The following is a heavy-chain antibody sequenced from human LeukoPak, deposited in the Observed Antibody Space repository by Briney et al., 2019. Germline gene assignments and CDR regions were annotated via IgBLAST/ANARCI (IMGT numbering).Heavy chain of an antibody. CDR3: ARSSGRD. Sequence: SETLSLTCAVYGGSFSGYYWSWIRQPPGKGLEWIGEISHSGSTNYNPSLKSRFTISVDTSKNQFSLKLSSVTAADTAVYYCARSSGRDWGQGTLVTVSS. V-gene: IGHV4-34*01. J-gene: IGHJ4*02. CDR1: GGSFSGYY. CDR2: ISHSGST. D-gene: IGHD3-10*01.